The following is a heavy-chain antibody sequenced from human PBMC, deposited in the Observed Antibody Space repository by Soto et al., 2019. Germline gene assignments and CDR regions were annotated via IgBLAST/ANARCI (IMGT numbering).Heavy chain of an antibody. J-gene: IGHJ4*02. D-gene: IGHD2-2*01. CDR3: ARGRGSTGYLGREHYFDY. Sequence: EVQVVESGGGLVQPGGSLRLSCAASGFSVTNNYMNWVRQAPGKGLEWVSIIDIGGNTYYADSVKDRFTISRDNYRNTLDLHMDSLRAEDTAVYYCARGRGSTGYLGREHYFDYWGQGTLVTVSP. CDR2: IDIGGNT. V-gene: IGHV3-66*01. CDR1: GFSVTNNY.